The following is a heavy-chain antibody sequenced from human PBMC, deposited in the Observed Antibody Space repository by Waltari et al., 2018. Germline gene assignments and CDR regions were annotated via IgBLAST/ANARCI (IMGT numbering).Heavy chain of an antibody. CDR1: GGTFSSYA. Sequence: QVQLVPSGAEVKKPGSSVKVSCKASGGTFSSYAISWVLQAPGPGLEWMGGIIPIFGTANYAQKFQGRVTITADESTSTAYMELSSLRSEDTAVYYCARAAGYDFWSGYARASFDIWGQGTMVTVSS. CDR3: ARAAGYDFWSGYARASFDI. D-gene: IGHD3-3*01. CDR2: IIPIFGTA. J-gene: IGHJ3*02. V-gene: IGHV1-69*13.